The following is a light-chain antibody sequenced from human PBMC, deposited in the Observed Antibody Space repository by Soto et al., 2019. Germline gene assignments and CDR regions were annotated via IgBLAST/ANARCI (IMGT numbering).Light chain of an antibody. V-gene: IGKV3D-15*01. CDR2: GAS. CDR1: QSVSSD. Sequence: EIFMTQSPDTRSVSPGERAALSCRTSQSVSSDLAWYQQKPGQAPRLLIYGASTRATGIPARFSGSGSGTEFTLTISSLQSEDFAVYYCHHYSNWPPYTFGQGTKVDIK. CDR3: HHYSNWPPYT. J-gene: IGKJ2*01.